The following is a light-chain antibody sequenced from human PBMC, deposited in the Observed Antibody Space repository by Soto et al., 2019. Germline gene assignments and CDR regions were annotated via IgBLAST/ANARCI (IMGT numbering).Light chain of an antibody. J-gene: IGKJ1*01. CDR1: QSVSNNY. V-gene: IGKV3-20*01. CDR3: QQYGSSGT. Sequence: EIVLTQSPGTLSLSPGERATLSCRASQSVSNNYLAWYQQTPGQAPRLLIYGAYNRATGIPDRFSGSGAVTDFTLTISRLEPEDFAVYYCQQYGSSGTFGQGTKVEIK. CDR2: GAY.